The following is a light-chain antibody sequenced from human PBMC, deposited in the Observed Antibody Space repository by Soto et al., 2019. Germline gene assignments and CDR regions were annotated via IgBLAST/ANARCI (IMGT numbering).Light chain of an antibody. J-gene: IGKJ3*01. CDR3: QQYDNLPLT. Sequence: DIQMTQSPSSLSASVGDRVTITCQASQDISNYLNWYQHKPGKAPKLLIYGASNLETGVPSRFRGSGSGTDFTLTISSLQPEDIATYYCQQYDNLPLTFGPGTKVDIK. CDR2: GAS. CDR1: QDISNY. V-gene: IGKV1-33*01.